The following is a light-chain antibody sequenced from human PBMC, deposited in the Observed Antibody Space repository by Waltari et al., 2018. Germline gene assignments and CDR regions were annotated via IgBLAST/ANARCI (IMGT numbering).Light chain of an antibody. CDR3: NAYTRSASFV. J-gene: IGLJ2*01. CDR1: SSDVGADKH. CDR2: DVS. Sequence: QSALTQPASVSGSPGPSITISCSVTSSDVGADKHASWFQQHPGKVPRLLISDVSERPSGVSDRFSGSKSGNTASLTISNLQAEDEADYYCNAYTRSASFVFGGGTKLTVL. V-gene: IGLV2-14*01.